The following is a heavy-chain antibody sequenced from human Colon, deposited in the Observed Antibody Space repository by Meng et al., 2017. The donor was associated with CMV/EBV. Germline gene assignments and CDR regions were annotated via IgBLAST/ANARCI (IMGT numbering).Heavy chain of an antibody. CDR2: IDHTGST. J-gene: IGHJ4*02. Sequence: QGQLQQWGAGLLKPSETLSLTCALYGGSFSPYYWSWIRQSPGKGLEWIAEIDHTGSTNYNPSLKSRVTISIDTSNSHFSLNLTSATAADTAVYYCARGGGTPIRGVLPFDFWGQGTLVTVSS. CDR3: ARGGGTPIRGVLPFDF. D-gene: IGHD3-10*01. V-gene: IGHV4-34*01. CDR1: GGSFSPYY.